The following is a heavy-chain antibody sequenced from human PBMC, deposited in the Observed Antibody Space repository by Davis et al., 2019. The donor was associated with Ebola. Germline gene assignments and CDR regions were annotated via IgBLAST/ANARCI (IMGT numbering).Heavy chain of an antibody. CDR1: GFTVSSNY. V-gene: IGHV3-66*01. CDR3: VKDRSSVAAIGYNWFDS. Sequence: GESLKISCAASGFTVSSNYMSWVRQAPGKGLEWVSVIYSGGSTYYADSVKGRFTISRDNAKSTLYLQMNSLRAEDTAVYYCVKDRSSVAAIGYNWFDSWGQGTPVTVSS. D-gene: IGHD2-21*01. CDR2: IYSGGST. J-gene: IGHJ5*01.